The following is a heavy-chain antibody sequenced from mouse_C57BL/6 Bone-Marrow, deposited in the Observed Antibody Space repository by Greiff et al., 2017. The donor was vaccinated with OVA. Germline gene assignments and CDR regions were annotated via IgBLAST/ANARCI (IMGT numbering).Heavy chain of an antibody. V-gene: IGHV1-66*01. D-gene: IGHD1-1*01. CDR3: ARDYGRLYAMDY. Sequence: QVQLQQSGPELVKPGASVKISCKASGYSFTSYYIHWVKQRPGQGLEWIGWIYPGSGNTKYNEKFKGEATLTADTSSSTAYMQLSSLTSEDSAVYYCARDYGRLYAMDYWGQGTSVTVSS. J-gene: IGHJ4*01. CDR1: GYSFTSYY. CDR2: IYPGSGNT.